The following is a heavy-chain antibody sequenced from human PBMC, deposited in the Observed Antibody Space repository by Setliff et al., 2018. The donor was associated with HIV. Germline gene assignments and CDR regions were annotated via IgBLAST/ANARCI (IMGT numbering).Heavy chain of an antibody. V-gene: IGHV3-7*01. Sequence: PGGSLRLSCAASGFTFTNYWMSWVRQAPGKGLEWVANIHKVGSEKYYVDSVKGRFTISRDNINNFLYLQMNSLRAEDTAVYYCARAYNVYDYRFDSSGYDYWGQGTLVTVSS. CDR3: ARAYNVYDYRFDSSGYDY. CDR1: GFTFTNYW. D-gene: IGHD3-22*01. J-gene: IGHJ4*02. CDR2: IHKVGSEK.